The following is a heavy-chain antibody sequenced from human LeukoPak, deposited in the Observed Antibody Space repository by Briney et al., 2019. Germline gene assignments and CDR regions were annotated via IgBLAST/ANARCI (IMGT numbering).Heavy chain of an antibody. J-gene: IGHJ4*02. CDR1: GGSISSYY. V-gene: IGHV4-59*08. D-gene: IGHD3-22*01. CDR2: IYCSGST. Sequence: SETLSLTCTVSGGSISSYYWSWIRQPPGKGLEWIGYIYCSGSTNYNPSLKSRVTISVDTSKNQFSLKLSSVTAADTAVYYCARALVVPDYWGQGTLVTVSS. CDR3: ARALVVPDY.